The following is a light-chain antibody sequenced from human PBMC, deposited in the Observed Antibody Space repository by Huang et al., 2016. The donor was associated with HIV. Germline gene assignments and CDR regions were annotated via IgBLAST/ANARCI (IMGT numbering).Light chain of an antibody. CDR1: QTVDSD. CDR2: GSS. CDR3: QQYKNWPRT. V-gene: IGKV3-15*01. Sequence: EIVMTQSPATLSVSPGERAALSCRASQTVDSDLAWYQQKPGQAPRLLIYGSSTGATGIPARFSGSGSGTEFTLTISSLQSEDFAVYYCQQYKNWPRTFGPGTTVDIK. J-gene: IGKJ3*01.